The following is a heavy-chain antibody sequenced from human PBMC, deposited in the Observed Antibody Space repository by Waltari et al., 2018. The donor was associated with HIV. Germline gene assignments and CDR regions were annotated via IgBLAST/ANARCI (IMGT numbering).Heavy chain of an antibody. V-gene: IGHV4-61*02. CDR1: GGSILSRNYY. D-gene: IGHD2-21*02. Sequence: QVQLQESGPGLVKTSQTLSLTCTVSGGSILSRNYYWSWIRQPAGKGLEWIGRIFLTGNTNYNPSLRSRVSISMDPSKNQFSLKLNSVTAADTAVYYCARRYCGRACNDFYYFDLWGRGTLVTVSS. CDR3: ARRYCGRACNDFYYFDL. CDR2: IFLTGNT. J-gene: IGHJ2*01.